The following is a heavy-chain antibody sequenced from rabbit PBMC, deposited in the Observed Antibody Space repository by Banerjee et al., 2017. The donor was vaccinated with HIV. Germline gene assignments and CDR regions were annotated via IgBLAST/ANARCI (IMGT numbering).Heavy chain of an antibody. V-gene: IGHV1S43*01. CDR1: GFSFSSSYY. J-gene: IGHJ6*01. D-gene: IGHD2-1*01. Sequence: QSLEESGGDLVKPEGSLTLTCTASGFSFSSSYYMCWVRQAPGKGLELIACIYSSSSNTWYASWVNGRFTISRSTSLNTVTLQMTSLTAADTATYFCARPLATMTMALYWWGPGTLVTVS. CDR3: ARPLATMTMALYW. CDR2: IYSSSSNT.